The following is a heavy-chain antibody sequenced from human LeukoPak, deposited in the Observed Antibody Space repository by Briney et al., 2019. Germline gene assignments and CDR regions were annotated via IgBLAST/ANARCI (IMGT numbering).Heavy chain of an antibody. J-gene: IGHJ4*02. D-gene: IGHD3-9*01. V-gene: IGHV1-18*01. CDR2: ISAYNGNT. CDR3: ARQKAYDLLTAAGYYFDF. Sequence: ASVKVSCKTSGYTFSNYGISWVRQAPGQGLEWMGWISAYNGNTNYAQNLQGRVTMTTDTSTSTAYMELRSLRSDDTAVYYCARQKAYDLLTAAGYYFDFWGQGTLVTVSS. CDR1: GYTFSNYG.